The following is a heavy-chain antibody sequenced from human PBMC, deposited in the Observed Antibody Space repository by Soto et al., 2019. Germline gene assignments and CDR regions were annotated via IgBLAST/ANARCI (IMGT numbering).Heavy chain of an antibody. CDR2: IIPIFGTA. V-gene: IGHV1-69*01. Sequence: QVQLVQSGAEVKKPGSSVKVSCKASGGTFSSYAISWVRQAPGQGLEWMGGIIPIFGTANYAQKFQGRVSSTADEHKSTAYMELSSLRSEETAVYYCARAAGLELRWGVFFYWGQGTLVTVSS. D-gene: IGHD1-7*01. CDR3: ARAAGLELRWGVFFY. CDR1: GGTFSSYA. J-gene: IGHJ4*02.